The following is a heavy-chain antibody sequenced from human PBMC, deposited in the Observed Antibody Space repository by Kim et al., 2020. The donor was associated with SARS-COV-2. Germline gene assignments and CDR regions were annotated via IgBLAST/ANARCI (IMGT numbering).Heavy chain of an antibody. CDR3: TRGSYGLHYYYYGMDV. V-gene: IGHV3-21*01. Sequence: GGSLRLSCAASGFTFSSYSMNWVRQAPGKGLEWVSSISSSSSYIYYADSVKGRFTISRDNAKNSLYLQMNSLRAEDTAVYYCTRGSYGLHYYYYGMDVWGQGTTVTVSS. D-gene: IGHD1-26*01. J-gene: IGHJ6*02. CDR2: ISSSSSYI. CDR1: GFTFSSYS.